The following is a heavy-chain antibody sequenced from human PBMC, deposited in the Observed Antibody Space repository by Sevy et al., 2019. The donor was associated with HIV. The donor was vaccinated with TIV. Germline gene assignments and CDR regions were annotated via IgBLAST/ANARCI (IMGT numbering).Heavy chain of an antibody. CDR1: GFTFSNYG. CDR3: AKGAVDCSDGTCYSAYYYSVMDV. Sequence: GGSLRLSCAASGFTFSNYGMDWVRQAPGRGLEWVAVISYDGSNQYYADSVQGRFTISRDNSKNTLYLQMNSLRTEDTAVYYCAKGAVDCSDGTCYSAYYYSVMDVWGQRTTVTVSS. J-gene: IGHJ6*02. CDR2: ISYDGSNQ. D-gene: IGHD2-15*01. V-gene: IGHV3-30*18.